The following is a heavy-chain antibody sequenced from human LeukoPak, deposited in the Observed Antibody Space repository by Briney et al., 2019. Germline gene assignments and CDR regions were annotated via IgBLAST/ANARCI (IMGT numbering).Heavy chain of an antibody. CDR2: IYYSGRT. CDR1: GDSISRSDSY. Sequence: PSETLSLTCSVSGDSISRSDSYWDWIRQPPGKGLKRIGTIYYSGRTYYSPSLNSRVTMSVDTSSNQFSLNLRSVTAADTAVYYCARRRYYDGSGYLEWGQGTLLSVSS. D-gene: IGHD3-22*01. J-gene: IGHJ1*01. V-gene: IGHV4-39*01. CDR3: ARRRYYDGSGYLE.